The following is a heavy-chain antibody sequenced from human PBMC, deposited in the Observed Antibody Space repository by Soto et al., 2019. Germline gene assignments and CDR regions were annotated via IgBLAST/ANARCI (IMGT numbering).Heavy chain of an antibody. CDR1: GFTFSSYG. CDR2: ISYDGSNK. D-gene: IGHD1-7*01. J-gene: IGHJ4*02. CDR3: AKPYNWNYVRAYFDY. V-gene: IGHV3-30*18. Sequence: GGSLRLSCAASGFTFSSYGMHWVRQAPGKGLEWVAVISYDGSNKYYADSVKGRFTISRDNSKNTLYLQMNSLRAEDTAVYYCAKPYNWNYVRAYFDYWGQGTLVTVSS.